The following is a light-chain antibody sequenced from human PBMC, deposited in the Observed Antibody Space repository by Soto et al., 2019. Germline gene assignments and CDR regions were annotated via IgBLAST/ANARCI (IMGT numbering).Light chain of an antibody. CDR2: EVT. CDR1: STDVGGYNA. CDR3: NSFRVSHLYV. Sequence: QSVLSPPASVSGSPGQTITISCTGTSTDVGGYNAVSWYQHHPGKAPKLIIYEVTHRPSGVSDRFSASKSGNTASLTISGLQAEDEADYYCNSFRVSHLYVFGTGTKGTVL. J-gene: IGLJ1*01. V-gene: IGLV2-14*01.